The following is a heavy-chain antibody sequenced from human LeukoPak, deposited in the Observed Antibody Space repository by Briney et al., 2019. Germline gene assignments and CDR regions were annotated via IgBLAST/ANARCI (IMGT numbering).Heavy chain of an antibody. D-gene: IGHD2-8*01. CDR1: GFTFSSYG. V-gene: IGHV3-33*01. CDR2: IWFDGKNQ. Sequence: GGSLRLSCAASGFTFSSYGMHWVRQAPGKGLEWVADIWFDGKNQHFADSVRGRFAISRDNSKNTVYLQIDSLRAEDTAVYYCARDRHCVNGVCHSPAGMDVWGQGTTVTVSS. J-gene: IGHJ6*02. CDR3: ARDRHCVNGVCHSPAGMDV.